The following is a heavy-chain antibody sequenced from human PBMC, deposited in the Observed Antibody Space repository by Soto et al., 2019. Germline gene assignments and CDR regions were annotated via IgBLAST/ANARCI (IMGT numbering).Heavy chain of an antibody. J-gene: IGHJ6*02. CDR2: ISAAGDT. Sequence: EVQLVESGGGLVQPGGSLRLSCEASGFTFRNYDMHWVRQGTGKGLEWVSGISAAGDTDYADSVEGRFTISRENAQNSFFLQMNSLRVRDPAVYYCARTDRDFYCLDVWGQGTTVIVSS. CDR3: ARTDRDFYCLDV. V-gene: IGHV3-13*01. CDR1: GFTFRNYD.